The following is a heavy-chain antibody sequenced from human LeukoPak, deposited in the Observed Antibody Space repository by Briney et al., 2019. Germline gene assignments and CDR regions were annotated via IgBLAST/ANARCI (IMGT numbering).Heavy chain of an antibody. D-gene: IGHD3-22*01. J-gene: IGHJ4*02. V-gene: IGHV3-11*04. Sequence: PGRSLRLSCVASGFTFSDHYMSWIRQAPGKGLEWIASISSGSTTHYADSVKGRFTVSRDNAKNSLFLQINSLTGEDTAVYYCARDREYFYASSGYPDYWGQGTLVTVSS. CDR1: GFTFSDHY. CDR3: ARDREYFYASSGYPDY. CDR2: ISSGSTT.